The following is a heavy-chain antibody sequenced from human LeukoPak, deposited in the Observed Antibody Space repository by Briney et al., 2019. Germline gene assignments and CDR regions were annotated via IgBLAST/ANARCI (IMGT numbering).Heavy chain of an antibody. D-gene: IGHD4-17*01. CDR2: ISGSGGST. Sequence: GGSLRLSCADSGFTFRSYSMNWVRQAPGKGLEWVSAISGSGGSTYYADSVKGRFTISRDNSKNTLYLQMNSLRAEDTAVYYCAKDYGHYYYGMDVWGQGTTVTVSS. CDR3: AKDYGHYYYGMDV. CDR1: GFTFRSYS. J-gene: IGHJ6*02. V-gene: IGHV3-23*01.